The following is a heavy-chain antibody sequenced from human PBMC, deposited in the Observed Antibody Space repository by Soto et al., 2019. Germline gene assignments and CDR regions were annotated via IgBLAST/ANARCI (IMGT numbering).Heavy chain of an antibody. V-gene: IGHV1-69*13. D-gene: IGHD2-21*02. CDR3: ARAQYCGGDCYHLFDY. CDR1: GGTFSSHA. J-gene: IGHJ4*02. Sequence: SVKVSCKGSGGTFSSHAISWVRQAPGQGLEGIGGITPIFRTAHYAQKFKGRVTITADESTSTAFMELVGLISDDTAVYYCARAQYCGGDCYHLFDYWGQGTLVTVSS. CDR2: ITPIFRTA.